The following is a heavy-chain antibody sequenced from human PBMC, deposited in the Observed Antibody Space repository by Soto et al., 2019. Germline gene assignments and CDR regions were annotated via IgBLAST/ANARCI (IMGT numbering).Heavy chain of an antibody. V-gene: IGHV4-4*02. CDR2: IYHNGNT. CDR1: GDSITTNNW. J-gene: IGHJ4*02. CDR3: ARDAAVPGETDRFDY. Sequence: PSETLSLTCAVSGDSITTNNWWSWVRQPPGKGLDWIGEIYHNGNTNYNPSLKSRVTMSVDTSKNQLSLKLTSVTAADTAIYYCARDAAVPGETDRFDYWGQGTLVTVSS. D-gene: IGHD6-19*01.